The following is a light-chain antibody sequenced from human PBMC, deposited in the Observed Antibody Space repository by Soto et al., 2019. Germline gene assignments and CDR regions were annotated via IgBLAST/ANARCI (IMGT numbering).Light chain of an antibody. CDR2: EGS. V-gene: IGLV2-23*01. J-gene: IGLJ2*01. Sequence: QSALPQPASVSGSPGQSITISCTGTSSDVGSYNLVSWYQQHPGKAPKLMIYEGSKRPSGVSNRFSGSKSGNTASLTISGLQDEEEAEYYCGSYAGSSSHVVFGGGTKLTVL. CDR1: SSDVGSYNL. CDR3: GSYAGSSSHVV.